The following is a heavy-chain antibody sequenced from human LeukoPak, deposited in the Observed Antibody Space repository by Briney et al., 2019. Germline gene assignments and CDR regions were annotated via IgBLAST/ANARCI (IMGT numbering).Heavy chain of an antibody. CDR1: GYSISSGYY. V-gene: IGHV4-38-2*02. CDR3: ATSVGYSSSWNGLDY. CDR2: IYYSGST. D-gene: IGHD6-13*01. J-gene: IGHJ4*02. Sequence: SETLSLTCTVSGYSISSGYYWAWIRQPPGKGLEWIGSIYYSGSTYYNPSLKSRVTISVDTSKNQFSLKLSSVTAADTAVYYCATSVGYSSSWNGLDYWGQGTLVTVSS.